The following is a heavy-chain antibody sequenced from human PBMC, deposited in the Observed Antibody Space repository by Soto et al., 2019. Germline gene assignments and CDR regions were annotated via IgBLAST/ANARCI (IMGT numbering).Heavy chain of an antibody. D-gene: IGHD6-19*01. J-gene: IGHJ4*02. V-gene: IGHV4-59*04. Sequence: PSETLSLTCTVSGGSISNYYWNWIRQSPGKGLEWIASISYSDGSFYNSSLKSRLTISVDTSKNQFSLKLSSVTAADTAVYFCATYTSDGGGRGYWGQGTLVTVSS. CDR3: ATYTSDGGGRGY. CDR2: ISYSDGS. CDR1: GGSISNYY.